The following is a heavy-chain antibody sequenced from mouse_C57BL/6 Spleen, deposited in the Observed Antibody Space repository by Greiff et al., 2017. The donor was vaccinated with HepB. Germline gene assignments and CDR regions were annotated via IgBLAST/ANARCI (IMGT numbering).Heavy chain of an antibody. D-gene: IGHD2-3*01. J-gene: IGHJ3*01. Sequence: QVQLQQSGAELVRPGTSVKVSCKASGYAFTNYLIEWVKQRPGQGLEWIGVINPGSGGTNYNEKFKGKATLTADKSSSTAYMKLSSLTSEDSAVYFCAREGYYEFAYWGQGTLVTVSA. CDR3: AREGYYEFAY. CDR1: GYAFTNYL. CDR2: INPGSGGT. V-gene: IGHV1-54*01.